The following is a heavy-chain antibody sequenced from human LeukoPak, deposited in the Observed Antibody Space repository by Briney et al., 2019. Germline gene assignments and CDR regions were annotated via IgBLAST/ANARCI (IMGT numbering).Heavy chain of an antibody. V-gene: IGHV1-24*01. J-gene: IGHJ5*02. D-gene: IGHD3-16*02. CDR1: GSTLSEFS. Sequence: ASVKVSCKVSGSTLSEFSIHWVRQAPGKGLEWMGGFVPEDGETLYAQEFQGRVVMSEDTSTDTAYMELSSLTSEDTAVYYCARGPLVRLPSSFDPWGQGTLVTVSS. CDR2: FVPEDGET. CDR3: ARGPLVRLPSSFDP.